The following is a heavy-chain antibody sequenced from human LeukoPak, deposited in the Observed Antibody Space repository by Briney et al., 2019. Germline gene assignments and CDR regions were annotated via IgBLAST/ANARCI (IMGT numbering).Heavy chain of an antibody. CDR2: ISSSSSYI. Sequence: GGSLRLSCAASGFTFSSYSMNWVRQAPGKGLEWVSSISSSSSYIYYADSVKGRFTISRDNATNSLYLQMNSLRAEDTAVYYCARDLDPRDGYNRAFDYWGQGTLVTVSS. J-gene: IGHJ4*02. D-gene: IGHD5-24*01. CDR1: GFTFSSYS. V-gene: IGHV3-21*01. CDR3: ARDLDPRDGYNRAFDY.